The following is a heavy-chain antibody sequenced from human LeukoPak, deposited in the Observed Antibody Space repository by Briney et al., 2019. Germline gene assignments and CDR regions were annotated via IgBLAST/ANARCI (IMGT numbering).Heavy chain of an antibody. CDR2: IYYSGST. V-gene: IGHV4-59*01. D-gene: IGHD4-17*01. Sequence: SETLSLTCTVAGGSISSYYWSWIRQPPGKGLEWIGYIYYSGSTNYNPSLKSRVTISVDTSKNQFSLKLSSVTAADTAVYYCARDSTVADDAFDIWGQGTMVTVSS. CDR3: ARDSTVADDAFDI. J-gene: IGHJ3*02. CDR1: GGSISSYY.